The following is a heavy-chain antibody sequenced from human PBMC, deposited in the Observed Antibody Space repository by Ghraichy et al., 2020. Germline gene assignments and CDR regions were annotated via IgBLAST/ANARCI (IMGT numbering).Heavy chain of an antibody. CDR1: GGSISSGGYY. CDR3: ARVTTIFGVVKPPNGGKLNNDY. J-gene: IGHJ4*02. CDR2: IYYSGST. Sequence: SETLSLTCTVSGGSISSGGYYWSWIRQHPGKGLEWIGYIYYSGSTYYNPSLKSRVTISVDTSKNQFSLKLSSVTAADTAVYYCARVTTIFGVVKPPNGGKLNNDYWGQGTLVTVSS. D-gene: IGHD3-3*01. V-gene: IGHV4-31*03.